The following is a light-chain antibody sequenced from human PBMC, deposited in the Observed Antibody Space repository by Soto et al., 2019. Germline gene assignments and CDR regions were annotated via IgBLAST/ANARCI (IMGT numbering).Light chain of an antibody. V-gene: IGKV1-39*01. Sequence: DIRMTQSPASLSASVGERVPITCRASQSIDTYLNWYQRKPGKAPNVLIYAASTLQSGVPTRFSGSGSGTDFTLTISSLQPEDFATYYCQQSYSVPRTFGLGTKVDIK. J-gene: IGKJ1*01. CDR1: QSIDTY. CDR2: AAS. CDR3: QQSYSVPRT.